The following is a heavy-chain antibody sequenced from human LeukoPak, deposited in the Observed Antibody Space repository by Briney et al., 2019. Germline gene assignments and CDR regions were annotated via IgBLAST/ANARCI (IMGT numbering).Heavy chain of an antibody. Sequence: PGGSLRLSCAASGFTVSSNYMSWVRQAPGKGLEWVSVIYSGGSTYYADSVKGRFTISRDNSKNTLYLQMNSLRAEDTAVYYCARDGGVDYYGMDVWGQGTTVTVSS. V-gene: IGHV3-66*01. J-gene: IGHJ6*02. CDR3: ARDGGVDYYGMDV. CDR1: GFTVSSNY. D-gene: IGHD3-3*01. CDR2: IYSGGST.